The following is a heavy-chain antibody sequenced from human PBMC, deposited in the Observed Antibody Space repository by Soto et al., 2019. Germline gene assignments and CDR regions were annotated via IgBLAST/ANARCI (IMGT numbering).Heavy chain of an antibody. D-gene: IGHD3-10*01. Sequence: QLQLQESGPGLVKPSETLSLTCTVSGGSISSSSYYWGWIRQPPGKGLEWIGSIYYSGSTYYNPSLKSGVTIPVDTPKNQFPLRRSSVTAADTAVYYCGRFYGSGSYSAGVWGKGTTVTVSS. CDR3: GRFYGSGSYSAGV. V-gene: IGHV4-39*01. J-gene: IGHJ6*03. CDR1: GGSISSSSYY. CDR2: IYYSGST.